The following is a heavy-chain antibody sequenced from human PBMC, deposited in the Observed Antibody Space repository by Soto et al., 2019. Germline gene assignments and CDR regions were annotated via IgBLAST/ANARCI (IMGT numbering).Heavy chain of an antibody. CDR3: ARVQQRYSGTYLAY. CDR1: GYTFTSYD. V-gene: IGHV1-8*01. D-gene: IGHD1-26*01. J-gene: IGHJ4*02. Sequence: VASVKVSCKASGYTFTSYDINWVRQATGQGLEWMGWMTPNSDHTGYAQKFQGRVTMTRNTSISTAYMELSSLRSEDTAVYYCARVQQRYSGTYLAYWGQGTLVTVSS. CDR2: MTPNSDHT.